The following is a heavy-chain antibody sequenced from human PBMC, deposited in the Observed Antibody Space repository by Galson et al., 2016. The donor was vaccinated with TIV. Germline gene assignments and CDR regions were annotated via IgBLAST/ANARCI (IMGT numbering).Heavy chain of an antibody. J-gene: IGHJ4*01. V-gene: IGHV1-69*13. CDR3: ARGPYSGSHLDDY. CDR2: ILPFFGTA. CDR1: GGILRSYA. Sequence: SVKVSCKASGGILRSYAINWVRQAPGQGLEWMGRILPFFGTANYAQKFQGKVTITADEATMTAYMELSSLKSEDTAVYFCARGPYSGSHLDDYWGHGTLGTVSS. D-gene: IGHD1-26*01.